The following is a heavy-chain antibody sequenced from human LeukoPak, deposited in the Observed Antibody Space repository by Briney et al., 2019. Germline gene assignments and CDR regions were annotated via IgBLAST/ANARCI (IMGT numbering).Heavy chain of an antibody. J-gene: IGHJ4*02. CDR2: TYWDDDK. V-gene: IGHV2-5*02. CDR1: GFSLYSSGVG. CDR3: AHRRPGHLTGWDNSYFDN. Sequence: SGPTLVIPTQTLTLTCTFSGFSLYSSGVGVGWIRQPPGRALEWLAVTYWDDDKRYNPSLRSRLTMSKDASRNQVFLVVANMDPVDTATYYCAHRRPGHLTGWDNSYFDNWGPGTLVTVSS. D-gene: IGHD1/OR15-1a*01.